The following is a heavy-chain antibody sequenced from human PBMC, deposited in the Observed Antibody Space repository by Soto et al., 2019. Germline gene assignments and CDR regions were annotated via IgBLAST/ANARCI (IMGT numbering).Heavy chain of an antibody. CDR3: ARGQSSLLLDC. Sequence: TSETLSLTCAVYGGSFSGYYWSWIRQPPGKGLEWIGEINHSGSTNHNPSLKSRVTISVDTSKNQFSLKLSSVTAADTAVYYCARGQSSLLLDCWGQGVLVTVSS. CDR2: INHSGST. D-gene: IGHD2-8*02. V-gene: IGHV4-34*01. J-gene: IGHJ4*02. CDR1: GGSFSGYY.